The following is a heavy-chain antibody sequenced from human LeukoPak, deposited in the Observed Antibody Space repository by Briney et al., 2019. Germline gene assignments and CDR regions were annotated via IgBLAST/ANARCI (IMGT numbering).Heavy chain of an antibody. J-gene: IGHJ4*02. CDR1: GGSISSYY. CDR3: ARARGNYGDYALDY. V-gene: IGHV4-59*01. CDR2: IYYSGST. D-gene: IGHD4-17*01. Sequence: PSETLSLTCTVSGGSISSYYWSWIRQPPGKGLEWIGYIYYSGSTNYNPSLKSRVTISADTSKNQFSLKLSSVTAADTAVYYCARARGNYGDYALDYWGQGTLVTVSS.